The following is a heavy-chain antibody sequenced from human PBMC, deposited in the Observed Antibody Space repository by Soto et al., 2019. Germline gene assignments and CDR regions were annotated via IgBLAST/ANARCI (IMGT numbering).Heavy chain of an antibody. CDR3: AHRRASQYYYYYYGMDA. J-gene: IGHJ6*02. Sequence: XGPTLVNPTQTLTLTCTFSGFSLSTSGVGVGWIRQPPGKALEWLALIYWNDDKRYSPSLKSRLTITKDTSKNQVVLTMTNMDPVDTATYYCAHRRASQYYYYYYGMDAWGQGTTVTVSS. CDR2: IYWNDDK. V-gene: IGHV2-5*01. CDR1: GFSLSTSGVG.